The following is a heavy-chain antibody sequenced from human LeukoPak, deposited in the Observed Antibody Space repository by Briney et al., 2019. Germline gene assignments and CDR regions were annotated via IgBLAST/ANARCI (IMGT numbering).Heavy chain of an antibody. CDR3: ARGPVDYGGNSYFDY. CDR1: AGSFSGYY. V-gene: IGHV4-34*01. Sequence: SETLSLTCAVYAGSFSGYYWSWIRQPPGKGLEWIGEINHSGSTNYNPSLKSRVTISVGTSKNQFSLKLSSVTAADTAVYYCARGPVDYGGNSYFDYWGQGTLVTVSS. D-gene: IGHD4-23*01. CDR2: INHSGST. J-gene: IGHJ4*02.